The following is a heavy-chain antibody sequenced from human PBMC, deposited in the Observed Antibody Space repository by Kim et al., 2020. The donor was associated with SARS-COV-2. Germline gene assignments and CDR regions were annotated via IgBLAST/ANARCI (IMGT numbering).Heavy chain of an antibody. V-gene: IGHV3-11*01. CDR3: ARDDYVWGSHPWGMDV. D-gene: IGHD3-16*01. J-gene: IGHJ6*02. Sequence: GKGRFTISRDNAKNSLYLQVNSLRAEDTAVYYCARDDYVWGSHPWGMDVWGQGTTVTVSS.